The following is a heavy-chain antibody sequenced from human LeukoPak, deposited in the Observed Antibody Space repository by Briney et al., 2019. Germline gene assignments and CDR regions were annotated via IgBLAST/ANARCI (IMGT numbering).Heavy chain of an antibody. D-gene: IGHD5-12*01. CDR1: GLTSHDYA. CDR3: AGGGATFFDY. J-gene: IGHJ4*02. CDR2: ISFSNSTL. Sequence: GGSLRLSCAISGLTSHDYAMTWVRQAPGKGLEWVSYISFSNSTLYYADSVRGRFTISRDNAKNSLSLQMNSLRAEDTAVYYCAGGGATFFDYWGQGILVTVSS. V-gene: IGHV3-48*04.